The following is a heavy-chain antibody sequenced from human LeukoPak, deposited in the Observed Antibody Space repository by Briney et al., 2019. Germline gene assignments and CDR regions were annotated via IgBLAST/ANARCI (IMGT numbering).Heavy chain of an antibody. D-gene: IGHD3-22*01. V-gene: IGHV1-46*01. CDR1: GYTFTGYY. J-gene: IGHJ6*04. CDR2: INPTGGST. CDR3: ARSARRYYDSSGDKPMDV. Sequence: ASVKVSCKASGYTFTGYYMRWVRQAPGQGLEWMGLINPTGGSTGYAQKFQGRVTMTRDMSTSTVYMELSSLRSEDTAVYYCARSARRYYDSSGDKPMDVWGKGTTVTVSS.